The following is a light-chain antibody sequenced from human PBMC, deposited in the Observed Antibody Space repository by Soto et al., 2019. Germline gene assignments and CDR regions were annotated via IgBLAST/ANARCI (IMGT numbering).Light chain of an antibody. CDR1: QSVSSN. CDR3: QQYDNWWT. Sequence: ETVTTQSPATLSVSPGERATLSCRASQSVSSNLAWYQQKPGQAPRLLIYGASTRATGIPARFSGSGSGTEFTLTISSLQSEDFAVYYCQQYDNWWTFGQGTKVEIK. CDR2: GAS. V-gene: IGKV3-15*01. J-gene: IGKJ1*01.